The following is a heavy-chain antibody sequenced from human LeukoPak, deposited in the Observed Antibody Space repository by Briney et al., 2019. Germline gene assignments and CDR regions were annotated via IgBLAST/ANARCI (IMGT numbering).Heavy chain of an antibody. CDR2: TNDSGTA. CDR1: GGAFGGYY. V-gene: IGHV4-34*01. J-gene: IGHJ5*02. D-gene: IGHD2-15*01. Sequence: TSETLSLTCDVHGGAFGGYYWTWVRQPPGKGLEWIGDTNDSGTANYNPSLKSRVTLSVDTSKNHFSLKLSSVTAADTAVYYCARVIYCSGGSCYDGAWFDPWGQGTLVTVSS. CDR3: ARVIYCSGGSCYDGAWFDP.